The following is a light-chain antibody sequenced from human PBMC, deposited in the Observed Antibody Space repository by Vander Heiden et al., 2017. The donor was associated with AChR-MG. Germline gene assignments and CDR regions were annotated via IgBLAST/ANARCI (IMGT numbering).Light chain of an antibody. CDR3: SSYSSTSTLWV. V-gene: IGLV2-14*03. J-gene: IGLJ3*02. CDR1: SSDVGGYDY. CDR2: HVS. Sequence: QSALSQPASVAGSPAQSIPIPCTGTSSDVGGYDYVHWYQHPPGTAPYLLISHVSKRPSAGSTRFSCCKSGNAESLTISALEAEDEADYFCSSYSSTSTLWVFGGGTKVTVL.